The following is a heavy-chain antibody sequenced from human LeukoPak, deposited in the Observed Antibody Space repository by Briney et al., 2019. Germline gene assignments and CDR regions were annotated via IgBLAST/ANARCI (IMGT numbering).Heavy chain of an antibody. Sequence: SETLSLTGTVSGGSISSYYWSWIRQVPGKGLEWIGYIYYSGSTYYNPSLKSRVTISVDTSKNQFSLKLSSVTAADTAVYYCASSGWYQVVVYWGQGTLVTVSS. V-gene: IGHV4-59*12. J-gene: IGHJ4*02. CDR1: GGSISSYY. CDR2: IYYSGST. D-gene: IGHD6-19*01. CDR3: ASSGWYQVVVY.